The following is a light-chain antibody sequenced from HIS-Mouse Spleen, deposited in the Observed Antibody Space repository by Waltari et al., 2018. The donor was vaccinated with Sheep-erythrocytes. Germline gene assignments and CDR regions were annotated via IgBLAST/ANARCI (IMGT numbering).Light chain of an antibody. V-gene: IGLV2-11*01. CDR2: DVS. CDR3: CSYAGSYNHV. J-gene: IGLJ1*01. Sequence: QSALTQPRSVSGSPGQSVTISCTGTSSDVGGYNYVSWYQQHPGKAPKPMIYDVSKRPSGVPGRFSGSKSGNTASLTISGLQAEDEADYYCCSYAGSYNHVFATGTKVTVL. CDR1: SSDVGGYNY.